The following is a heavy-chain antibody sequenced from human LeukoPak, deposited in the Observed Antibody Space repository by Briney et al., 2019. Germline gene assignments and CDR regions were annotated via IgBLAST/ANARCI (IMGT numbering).Heavy chain of an antibody. V-gene: IGHV4-39*01. D-gene: IGHD6-13*01. CDR2: IYYSGST. CDR1: GGSISSSSYY. J-gene: IGHJ4*02. CDR3: ARPPAAAHY. Sequence: SETLSLTCTVSGGSISSSSYYWGWIRQPPGKGLEWIGSIYYSGSTYYNPSLKSRVTISVDTSKNQFSLKLSSVTAADTAVYYCARPPAAAHYWGQGTLVTVSS.